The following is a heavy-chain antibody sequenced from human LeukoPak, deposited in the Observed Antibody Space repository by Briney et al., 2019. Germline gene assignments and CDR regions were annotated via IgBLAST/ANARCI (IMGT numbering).Heavy chain of an antibody. Sequence: PGGSLRLSCAASGFTFSSYGMHWVRQAPGKGLEWVAVISYDGSNKYYADSVKGRFTISRDNSKNTLYLQMNSLRAEDTAVYYCAKDTHGGYSYGLIDYWGQGTLVTASS. CDR1: GFTFSSYG. V-gene: IGHV3-30*18. CDR3: AKDTHGGYSYGLIDY. J-gene: IGHJ4*02. D-gene: IGHD5-18*01. CDR2: ISYDGSNK.